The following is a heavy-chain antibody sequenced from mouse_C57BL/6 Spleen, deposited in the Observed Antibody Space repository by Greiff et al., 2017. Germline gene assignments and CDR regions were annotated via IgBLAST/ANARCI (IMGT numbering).Heavy chain of an antibody. J-gene: IGHJ3*01. V-gene: IGHV1-74*01. D-gene: IGHD2-1*01. CDR3: AIDYYGSWFAD. Sequence: VQLQQPGAELVKPGASVKVSCKASGYTFTSYWMHWVKQRPGQGLEWIGRIHPSDSDTNYNQKFKGKATLTVDKSSSTAYRQLSSLTSEDSAVYYCAIDYYGSWFADWGQGTLVTVSA. CDR2: IHPSDSDT. CDR1: GYTFTSYW.